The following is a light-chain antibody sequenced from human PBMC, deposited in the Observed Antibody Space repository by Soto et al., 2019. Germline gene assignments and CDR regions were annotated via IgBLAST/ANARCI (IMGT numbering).Light chain of an antibody. CDR3: TSYTNTNTRV. CDR2: DVN. V-gene: IGLV2-14*03. Sequence: QSALTQPASVSGSPGQSITIPCTGSSSDVGAYNYVSWYQQHPGKVPKLMIYDVNNRPSGVSNRFSGSKSGNTASLTISGLQAEDEADYYCTSYTNTNTRVFGGGIKLTVL. CDR1: SSDVGAYNY. J-gene: IGLJ3*02.